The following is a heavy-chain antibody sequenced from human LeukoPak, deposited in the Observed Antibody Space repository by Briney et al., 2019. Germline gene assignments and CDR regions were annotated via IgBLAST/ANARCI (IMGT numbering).Heavy chain of an antibody. D-gene: IGHD6-13*01. CDR1: GGSISSSNW. V-gene: IGHV4-4*02. Sequence: SGTLSLTCAVSGGSISSSNWWSWVRQPPGKGLEWIGEIYHSGSTNYNPSLKSRVTISVDKSKNQFSLKLSSVTAADTAVYYCARAPGRIAAAGTPFDYWGQGTLVTVSS. CDR3: ARAPGRIAAAGTPFDY. J-gene: IGHJ4*02. CDR2: IYHSGST.